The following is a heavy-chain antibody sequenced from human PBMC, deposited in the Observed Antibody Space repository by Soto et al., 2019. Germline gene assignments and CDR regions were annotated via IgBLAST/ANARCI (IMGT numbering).Heavy chain of an antibody. CDR2: ISAYNGNT. V-gene: IGHV1-18*04. D-gene: IGHD6-6*01. Sequence: ASVKVSCKASGYTFTSYGISWVRQAPGQGLEWTGWISAYNGNTSYAQKLQGRVTMTTDTSTSTVYMELRSLRSDDTAVYYCARDRRGSSRSGFDYWGRGTLVTVSS. J-gene: IGHJ4*02. CDR3: ARDRRGSSRSGFDY. CDR1: GYTFTSYG.